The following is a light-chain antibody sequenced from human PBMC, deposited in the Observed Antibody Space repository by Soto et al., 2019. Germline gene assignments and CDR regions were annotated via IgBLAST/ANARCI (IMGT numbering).Light chain of an antibody. Sequence: QSALTQPPSASGSPGQSVTISCTGTSSDVGGYNYVSWYQQHPGKAPKLMIYEVSKRPSGVAYRFSGSKSGNTASLTVSGLKAEDEADYYCSSYAGSNNFDVVFGGGTKLTVL. J-gene: IGLJ2*01. CDR1: SSDVGGYNY. V-gene: IGLV2-8*01. CDR3: SSYAGSNNFDVV. CDR2: EVS.